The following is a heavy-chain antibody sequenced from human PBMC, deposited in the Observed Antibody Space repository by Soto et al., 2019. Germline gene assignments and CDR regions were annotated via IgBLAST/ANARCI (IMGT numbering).Heavy chain of an antibody. D-gene: IGHD2-2*01. CDR1: GGSFSGYY. CDR3: ARALGYCSSTSCYRRWFDP. V-gene: IGHV4-34*01. J-gene: IGHJ5*02. CDR2: INHSGST. Sequence: QVQLQQWGAGLLKPSETLSLTCAVYGGSFSGYYWSWIRQPPGKGLEWIGEINHSGSTNYNPSLKSRVTISVDTSKNQFSLKLRSVTAADTAVYYCARALGYCSSTSCYRRWFDPWGQGTLVTVSS.